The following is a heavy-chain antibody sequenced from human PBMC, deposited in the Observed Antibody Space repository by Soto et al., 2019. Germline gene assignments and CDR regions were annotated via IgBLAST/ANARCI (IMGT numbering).Heavy chain of an antibody. CDR2: ISAYNGNT. V-gene: IGHV1-18*01. Sequence: QVQLVQSGAEVKKPGASVKVSCKASGYTFTSYGISWVRQAPGQGLEWMGWISAYNGNTNYAQKLQGRVTATPATXXXXXXXXXXXXXXXXXXXXYCARAPGPWGQGTLVTVSS. CDR1: GYTFTSYG. CDR3: ARAPGP. J-gene: IGHJ5*02. D-gene: IGHD2-8*02.